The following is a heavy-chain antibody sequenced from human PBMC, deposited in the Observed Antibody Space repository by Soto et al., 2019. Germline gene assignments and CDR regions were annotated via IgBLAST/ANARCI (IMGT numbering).Heavy chain of an antibody. CDR3: ARDQDIVLVPAGAHYGMDV. V-gene: IGHV1-18*01. CDR1: GYTFTSYG. D-gene: IGHD2-2*01. Sequence: ASVKVSCKASGYTFTSYGISWVRQAPGQGLEWMGWISAYNGNTNYAQKLQGRVTMTTDTSTSTAYMELRSLRSEDTAVYYCARDQDIVLVPAGAHYGMDVWGQGTTVTVSS. J-gene: IGHJ6*02. CDR2: ISAYNGNT.